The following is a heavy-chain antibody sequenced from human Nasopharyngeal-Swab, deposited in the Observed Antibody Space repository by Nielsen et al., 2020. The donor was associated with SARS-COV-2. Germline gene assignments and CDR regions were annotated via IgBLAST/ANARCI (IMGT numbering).Heavy chain of an antibody. CDR3: VRIDDYYGSA. CDR1: GFTFSSYS. J-gene: IGHJ5*02. V-gene: IGHV3-21*01. Sequence: GESLKISCAASGFTFSSYSMNWVRQAPGKGLEWVSSISSSSSYIYYADSVKGRFTISRDNAKNSLYLQMNSLRAEDTAVYYCVRIDDYYGSAWGQGTLVTVSS. D-gene: IGHD3-10*01. CDR2: ISSSSSYI.